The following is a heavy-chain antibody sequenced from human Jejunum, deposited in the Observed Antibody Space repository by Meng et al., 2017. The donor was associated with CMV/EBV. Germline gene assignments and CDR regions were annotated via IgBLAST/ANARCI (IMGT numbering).Heavy chain of an antibody. V-gene: IGHV3-23*01. CDR1: GFPFSSYA. D-gene: IGHD6-19*01. CDR3: ARVAGPIDY. CDR2: ISTSGGIT. Sequence: SCAASGFPFSSYAMSWVRQAPGKGLEWVSRISTSGGITNHADSVKGRFTISRDNSRNTLYLRINSLRAEDTAVYYCARVAGPIDYWGQGTMVTVSS. J-gene: IGHJ4*02.